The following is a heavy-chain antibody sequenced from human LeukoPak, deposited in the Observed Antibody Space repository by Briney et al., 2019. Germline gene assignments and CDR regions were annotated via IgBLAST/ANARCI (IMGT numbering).Heavy chain of an antibody. J-gene: IGHJ6*03. V-gene: IGHV4-61*02. CDR3: ARDGYDSSGSWGTYYYYYYMDV. CDR2: IYTSGST. CDR1: GGSISSGSYY. Sequence: PSETLSLTCTVSGGSISSGSYYWSWIRQPAGKGLEWIGRIYTSGSTNYNPSLKSRVTISVDTSKNQFSLKLSSVTAADTAVYYCARDGYDSSGSWGTYYYYYYMDVWGKGTTVTVSS. D-gene: IGHD3-22*01.